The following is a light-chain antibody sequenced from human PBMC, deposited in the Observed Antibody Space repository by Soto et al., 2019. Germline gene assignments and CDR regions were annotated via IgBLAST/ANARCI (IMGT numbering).Light chain of an antibody. J-gene: IGLJ2*01. CDR1: SSNIGSSF. CDR2: RNN. V-gene: IGLV1-47*01. Sequence: QSVLTQPPSASGTPGQRVTISCSGASSNIGSSFVYWYQQLPGTAPKLLIHRNNQRPSGVPDRFSGSKSGTSASLAISGLRSEDEADFYCAAWDDSLSGQGLFGGGTKLTVL. CDR3: AAWDDSLSGQGL.